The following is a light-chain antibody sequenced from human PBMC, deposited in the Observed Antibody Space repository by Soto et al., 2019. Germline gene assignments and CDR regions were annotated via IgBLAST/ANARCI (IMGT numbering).Light chain of an antibody. V-gene: IGLV2-14*03. CDR2: DVS. Sequence: QSALTQPASVSGSPGQSMTITCAGTTSDIGGYHYVSWYQHHPGQGPKLLIYDVSNRPSWISNRFSGSKSGNTASLTISGLLTEDEALYYCSSYTRGTTQVVFGGGTQLTVL. J-gene: IGLJ2*01. CDR1: TSDIGGYHY. CDR3: SSYTRGTTQVV.